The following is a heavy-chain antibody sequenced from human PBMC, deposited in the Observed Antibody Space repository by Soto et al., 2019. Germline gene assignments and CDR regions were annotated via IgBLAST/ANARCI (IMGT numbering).Heavy chain of an antibody. CDR3: ANVVGAILGFFDY. D-gene: IGHD1-26*01. J-gene: IGHJ4*02. CDR2: SSGSGGST. CDR1: GFTFSSYA. V-gene: IGHV3-23*01. Sequence: EVQLLESGGGLVQPGGSLRLSCSASGFTFSSYAMSWVRQAPGKGLEWVSASSGSGGSTDYADSVKGRFTISTDNSTNALYLRMNSLRVEDTAVYYCANVVGAILGFFDYWGQGTLVTVSS.